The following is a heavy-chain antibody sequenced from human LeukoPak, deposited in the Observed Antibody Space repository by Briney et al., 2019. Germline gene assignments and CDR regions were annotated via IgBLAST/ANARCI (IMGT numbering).Heavy chain of an antibody. CDR3: TRESRLEYI. D-gene: IGHD1-1*01. CDR1: GGSINFYY. Sequence: SETLSLTCTVSGGSINFYYWSWIRQPAGKGLEWIGRIHSGGNTNYNPSLKSRVTMSVDTSKHHYSLNVGSVTAADTAVYYFTRESRLEYIWGQGTTVTVSS. J-gene: IGHJ6*02. CDR2: IHSGGNT. V-gene: IGHV4-4*07.